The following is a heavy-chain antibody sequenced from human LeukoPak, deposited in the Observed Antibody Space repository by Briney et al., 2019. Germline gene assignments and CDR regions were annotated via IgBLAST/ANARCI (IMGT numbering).Heavy chain of an antibody. J-gene: IGHJ4*02. V-gene: IGHV3-7*01. CDR3: ARGVYYFDY. Sequence: KPGGSLRLSCAASGFTFSSYWMTWVRQAPGKGLEWVANMNQDGSEKYYVDSVKGRFTISRDNAKDSLYLQMNSLRAEDTAVYYCARGVYYFDYSGQGTLVTVSS. D-gene: IGHD1-26*01. CDR2: MNQDGSEK. CDR1: GFTFSSYW.